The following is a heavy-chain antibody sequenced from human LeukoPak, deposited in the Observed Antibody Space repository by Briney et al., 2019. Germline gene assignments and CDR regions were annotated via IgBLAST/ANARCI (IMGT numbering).Heavy chain of an antibody. D-gene: IGHD6-13*01. CDR1: GFICSDYA. J-gene: IGHJ4*02. CDR2: ISGSGGST. V-gene: IGHV3-23*01. CDR3: AKNKIAAAGPYYFDY. Sequence: GGSLRLSCTASGFICSDYAMSWARQAPGKGLEWVSAISGSGGSTYYADSVKGRFTISRDNSKNTLYLQMNSLRAEDTAVYYCAKNKIAAAGPYYFDYWGQGTLVTVSS.